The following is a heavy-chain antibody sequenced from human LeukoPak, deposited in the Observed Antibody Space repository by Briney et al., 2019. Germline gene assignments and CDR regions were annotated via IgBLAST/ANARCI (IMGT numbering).Heavy chain of an antibody. J-gene: IGHJ4*02. V-gene: IGHV3-23*01. CDR2: ISGSGGST. D-gene: IGHD3-22*01. CDR1: GFTFSSYA. Sequence: GGSLRLSCAASGFTFSSYAMSWVRQAPGKGLEWVSAISGSGGSTYYADSVKGRFTISRDNSKNTLYLQMNSLRAEDTAVYYCTKTEYYYDSSGYYYFDYWGQGTLVTVSS. CDR3: TKTEYYYDSSGYYYFDY.